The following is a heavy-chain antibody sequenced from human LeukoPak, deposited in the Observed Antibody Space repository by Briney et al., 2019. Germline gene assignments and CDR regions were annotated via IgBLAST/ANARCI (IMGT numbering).Heavy chain of an antibody. CDR1: GFTFSSYY. J-gene: IGHJ4*02. D-gene: IGHD1-1*01. V-gene: IGHV3-21*01. CDR2: ISSSSSYI. CDR3: ASQTGVIDY. Sequence: GGSLRLSCAASGFTFSSYYMNWVRQAPGKGLEWVSSISSSSSYIYYADSVKGRFTISRDNAKNSLYLQMNSLRAEDTAVYYCASQTGVIDYWGQGTLVTVSA.